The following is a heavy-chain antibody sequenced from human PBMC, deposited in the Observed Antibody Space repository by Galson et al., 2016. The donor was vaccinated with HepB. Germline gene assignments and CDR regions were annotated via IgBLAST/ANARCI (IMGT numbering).Heavy chain of an antibody. D-gene: IGHD6-19*01. CDR1: GFTFSSYW. CDR2: INSDGSST. Sequence: SLRLSCAASGFTFSSYWMHWVRQAPGKGLVWVSRINSDGSSTNYADSVKGRFTISRDNAKNTLYLQMNSLRAEDTAVYYCASLRQQWLIPDYWGQGTLVTVSS. CDR3: ASLRQQWLIPDY. V-gene: IGHV3-74*01. J-gene: IGHJ4*02.